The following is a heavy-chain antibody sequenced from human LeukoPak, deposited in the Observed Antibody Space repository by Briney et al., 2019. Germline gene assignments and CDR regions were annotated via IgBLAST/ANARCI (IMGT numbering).Heavy chain of an antibody. CDR2: IIPIFGTA. CDR1: GGTFSSYA. CDR3: AREEWGAKSLFV. V-gene: IGHV1-69*13. D-gene: IGHD3-3*01. J-gene: IGHJ4*02. Sequence: GASVKVSCKASGGTFSSYAISWVRQAPGQGLEWMGGIIPIFGTANYAQKFQGRVTITADESTSTAYMELSSLRSEDTAAYYCAREEWGAKSLFVWGQGTLVTVSS.